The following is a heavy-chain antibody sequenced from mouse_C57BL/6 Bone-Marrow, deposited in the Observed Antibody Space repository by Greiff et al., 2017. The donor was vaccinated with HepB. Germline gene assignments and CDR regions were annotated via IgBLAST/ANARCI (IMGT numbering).Heavy chain of an antibody. CDR2: IRNKANGYTT. V-gene: IGHV7-3*01. D-gene: IGHD1-1*01. CDR1: GFTFTDYY. Sequence: EVQRVESGGGLVQPGGSLSLSCAASGFTFTDYYMSWVRQPPGKALEWLGFIRNKANGYTTEYSASVKGRFTISRDNSQSILYLQMNALRAEDSATYYCASSSYHWYFDVWGTGTTVTVSS. CDR3: ASSSYHWYFDV. J-gene: IGHJ1*03.